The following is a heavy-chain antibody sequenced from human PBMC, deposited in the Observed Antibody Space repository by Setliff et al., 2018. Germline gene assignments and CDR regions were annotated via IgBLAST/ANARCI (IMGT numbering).Heavy chain of an antibody. CDR3: ARVAGRGRYWYFDL. V-gene: IGHV3-21*04. J-gene: IGHJ2*01. CDR1: GFTFSTYS. Sequence: GGSLRLSCAASGFTFSTYSLNWVRQTPGKGLEWVSSISSGSSYIYYADSVRGRFTISRDNSKNTLYLQMNSLQAEDTAVYYCARVAGRGRYWYFDLWGRGTLVTVSS. CDR2: ISSGSSYI.